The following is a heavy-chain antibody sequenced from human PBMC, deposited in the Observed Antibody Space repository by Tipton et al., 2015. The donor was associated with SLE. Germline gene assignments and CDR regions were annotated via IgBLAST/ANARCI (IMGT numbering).Heavy chain of an antibody. J-gene: IGHJ4*02. D-gene: IGHD2-2*01. Sequence: LRLSCAVYGGSFSGYYWSRIRQPPGKGLEWIGEINHSGSTNYNPSLKSRVTISVDTSKNQFSLKLSSVTAADTAVYYCARRCQYQLLRWGQGTLVTVSS. CDR1: GGSFSGYY. V-gene: IGHV4-34*01. CDR3: ARRCQYQLLR. CDR2: INHSGST.